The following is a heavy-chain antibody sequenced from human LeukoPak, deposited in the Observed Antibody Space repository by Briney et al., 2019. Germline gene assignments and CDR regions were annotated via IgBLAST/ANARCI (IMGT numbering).Heavy chain of an antibody. CDR3: ARTGCPKGVCLDS. CDR1: GFSLRNYG. CDR2: ISSEGMGGRT. V-gene: IGHV3-64*02. J-gene: IGHJ5*01. D-gene: IGHD2-8*01. Sequence: GGSLRLSCAASGFSLRNYGMHWVRQAPGKGLEYVASISSEGMGGRTYYADSVKGRFTISRDNSKTTLPLQVASLTIENMAVYYCARTGCPKGVCLDSWGHGTLVSVSS.